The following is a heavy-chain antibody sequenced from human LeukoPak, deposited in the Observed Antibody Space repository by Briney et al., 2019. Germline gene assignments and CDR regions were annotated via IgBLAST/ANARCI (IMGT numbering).Heavy chain of an antibody. CDR1: GGSISSFY. CDR2: IHYSGST. V-gene: IGHV4-59*01. Sequence: SETLSLTCTVSGGSISSFYWSWIRQPPGKGLEWIGYIHYSGSTNYNPSLRSRVTISVNTSKNQFSLKLRSVTAADTAVYYCARAFGVVTSFDYWGQGTLVTVSS. CDR3: ARAFGVVTSFDY. D-gene: IGHD3-3*01. J-gene: IGHJ4*02.